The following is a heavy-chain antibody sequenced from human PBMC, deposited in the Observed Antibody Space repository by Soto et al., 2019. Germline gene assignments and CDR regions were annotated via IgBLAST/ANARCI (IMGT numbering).Heavy chain of an antibody. CDR2: IYYSGST. V-gene: IGHV4-30-4*01. J-gene: IGHJ5*02. CDR1: GGSIRSGDYY. Sequence: TLSLPYTVSGGSIRSGDYYWSCIRQPPGKGLEWIGYIYYSGSTYYNPSLKSRVTISVDTSKNQFSLKLRSVTAADTAVYYCARGHMIRWFDPWGQGTLVTVSS. CDR3: ARGHMIRWFDP. D-gene: IGHD3-16*01.